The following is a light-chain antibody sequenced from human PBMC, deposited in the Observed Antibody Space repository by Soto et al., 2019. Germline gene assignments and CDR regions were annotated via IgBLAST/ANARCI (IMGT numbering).Light chain of an antibody. V-gene: IGKV1-33*01. CDR1: QDISDS. J-gene: IGKJ4*01. CDR3: QQYDAVPPVT. CDR2: DAS. Sequence: DIQMTQSPSSLSASVGDRVTITCQASQDISDSLNWYQQKPGKVPKLLIYDASNLETGVTSRFSGGGSGTDFTFTISSLQPEDTATYYCQQYDAVPPVTFGGGTKVEIK.